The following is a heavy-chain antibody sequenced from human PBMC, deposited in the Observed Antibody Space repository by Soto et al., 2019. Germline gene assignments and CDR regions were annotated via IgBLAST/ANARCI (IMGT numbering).Heavy chain of an antibody. Sequence: QTLSLTCAISGDSVSSNSAAWNWIRQSPSRGLEWLGRTYYRSKWYNDYAVSVKSRITINPDTSKNQFSLQLNSVTPEDTAVYYCARDANIAVAGTWVRWFDPWGQGTLVTVSS. D-gene: IGHD6-19*01. J-gene: IGHJ5*02. CDR2: TYYRSKWYN. CDR1: GDSVSSNSAA. CDR3: ARDANIAVAGTWVRWFDP. V-gene: IGHV6-1*01.